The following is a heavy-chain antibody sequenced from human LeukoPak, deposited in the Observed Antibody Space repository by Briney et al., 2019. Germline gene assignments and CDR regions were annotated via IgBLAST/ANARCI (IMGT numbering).Heavy chain of an antibody. J-gene: IGHJ4*02. Sequence: ASVKVSCQASGYTFTDYYMHWVRQAPGQGFEWMGWINPNDGDTNYAQKFQGRVTMTRDTSISTAHMEVSRLRSDDTAVYYCARANFLYCSSTTCLFDYWGQGTLVTVSS. CDR3: ARANFLYCSSTTCLFDY. V-gene: IGHV1-2*02. D-gene: IGHD2-2*01. CDR1: GYTFTDYY. CDR2: INPNDGDT.